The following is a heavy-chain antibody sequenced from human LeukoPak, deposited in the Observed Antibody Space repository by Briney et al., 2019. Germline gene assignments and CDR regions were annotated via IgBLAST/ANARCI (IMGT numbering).Heavy chain of an antibody. Sequence: PGGSLRLSCAAPGFTFSSYSMNWVRQAPGKGLEWVSSISSSSSYIYYADSVKGRFTISRDNAKNSLYLQMNSLRAEDTAVYYCARDAYCGGDCYDAFDIWGQGTMVTVSS. CDR3: ARDAYCGGDCYDAFDI. CDR2: ISSSSSYI. CDR1: GFTFSSYS. D-gene: IGHD2-21*02. J-gene: IGHJ3*02. V-gene: IGHV3-21*01.